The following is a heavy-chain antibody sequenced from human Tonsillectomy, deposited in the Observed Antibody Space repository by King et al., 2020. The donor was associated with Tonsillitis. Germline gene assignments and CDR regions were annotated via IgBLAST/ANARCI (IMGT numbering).Heavy chain of an antibody. Sequence: QLVQSGAEVKKPGASVKVSCQASGYSFTDYSIHWIRQAPGQGLDWMGRINPDSGARDYALRFEDRVTMTTDTSLRTAYLEISRLKSDDTATYFCARDTGGWRSFDYWGQGTLVTVSS. CDR3: ARDTGGWRSFDY. D-gene: IGHD2-8*02. J-gene: IGHJ4*02. V-gene: IGHV1-2*06. CDR1: GYSFTDYS. CDR2: INPDSGAR.